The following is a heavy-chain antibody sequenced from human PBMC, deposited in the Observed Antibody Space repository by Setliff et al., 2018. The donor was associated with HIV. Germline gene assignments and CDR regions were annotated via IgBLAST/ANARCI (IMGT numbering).Heavy chain of an antibody. CDR3: SGPGDDY. J-gene: IGHJ4*02. CDR2: IYYSGST. Sequence: PSETLSLTCTVSGGAISSTHYYWGWIRQPPGKGLEWIGTIYYSGSTYYNPSLESRGTLSVDTSKNQFSLKSISVTAADTAVYYCSGPGDDYWGQGTLVNVSS. V-gene: IGHV4-39*01. CDR1: GGAISSTHYY. D-gene: IGHD3-16*01.